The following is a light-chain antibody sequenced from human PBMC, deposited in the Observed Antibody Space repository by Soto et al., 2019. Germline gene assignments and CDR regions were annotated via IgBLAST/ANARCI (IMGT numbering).Light chain of an antibody. V-gene: IGKV3-15*01. CDR3: QQYNNWPPERT. Sequence: EIVLTQSPATLSVSPGERVTLSCRASQSISSNLAWYQQKPGQAPRLLIYAASTRAAGLPARFSGSGSGTEFSLTISSLQSEYFAVYYCQQYNNWPPERTFGQGTKVEIK. CDR2: AAS. J-gene: IGKJ1*01. CDR1: QSISSN.